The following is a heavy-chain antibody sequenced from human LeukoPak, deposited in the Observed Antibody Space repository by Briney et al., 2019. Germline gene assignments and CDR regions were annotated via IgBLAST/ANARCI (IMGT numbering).Heavy chain of an antibody. CDR2: IYSGGST. CDR3: AKDYSDSRVADVFFEY. D-gene: IGHD2-15*01. V-gene: IGHV3-53*01. Sequence: GGSLRLSCAASGFTVSSNYMSWVRQAPGKGLEWVSVIYSGGSTYYADSVKGRFTISRDNSKNTFHLQLNSLRAEDTAVYYCAKDYSDSRVADVFFEYWGQGTLVTVSS. CDR1: GFTVSSNY. J-gene: IGHJ4*02.